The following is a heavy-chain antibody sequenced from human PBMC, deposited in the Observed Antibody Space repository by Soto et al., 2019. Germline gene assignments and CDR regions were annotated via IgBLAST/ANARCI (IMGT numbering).Heavy chain of an antibody. D-gene: IGHD3-10*01. Sequence: ASVKVSCKASGYTFTSYAMHWVRQAPGQRLEWMGWISAYNGNTKYAQKLQGRVTMTTDTSTSTAYMELRSLRSDDTAVYYCARDQYRSGSYDLWGQGTLVTVSS. V-gene: IGHV1-18*01. J-gene: IGHJ5*02. CDR3: ARDQYRSGSYDL. CDR1: GYTFTSYA. CDR2: ISAYNGNT.